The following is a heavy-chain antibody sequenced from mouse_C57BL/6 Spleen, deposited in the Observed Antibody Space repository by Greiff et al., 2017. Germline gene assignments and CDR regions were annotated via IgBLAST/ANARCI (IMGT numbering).Heavy chain of an antibody. Sequence: VQRVESGAELAKPGASVKLSCKASGYTFTSYWMHWVKQRPGQGLEWIGYINPSSGYTKYNQKFKDKATLTADTSSSTAYMQLSSLTYEDSAVYYCARDYYGGYWGQGTTLTVSS. CDR3: ARDYYGGY. J-gene: IGHJ2*01. CDR1: GYTFTSYW. V-gene: IGHV1-7*01. CDR2: INPSSGYT.